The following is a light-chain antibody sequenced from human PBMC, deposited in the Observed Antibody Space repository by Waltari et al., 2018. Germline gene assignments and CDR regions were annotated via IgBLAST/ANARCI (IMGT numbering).Light chain of an antibody. Sequence: QSVLTQPPSASETPGQRVIISCSGSSSNLGSNYLYWYQQLPGTAPKLRIYRNNQRPSGVPDRFSGSKSGTSASLAISGLRSEDEAVYYCAAWDDSHYVFGTGTKVTVL. CDR2: RNN. J-gene: IGLJ1*01. V-gene: IGLV1-47*01. CDR3: AAWDDSHYV. CDR1: SSNLGSNY.